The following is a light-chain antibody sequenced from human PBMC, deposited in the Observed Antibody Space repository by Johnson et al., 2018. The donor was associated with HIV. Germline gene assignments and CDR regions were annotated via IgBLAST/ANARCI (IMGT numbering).Light chain of an antibody. J-gene: IGLJ1*01. CDR2: ENN. V-gene: IGLV1-51*02. CDR3: GTWDSSLSAYV. CDR1: SSNIRNNY. Sequence: HSVLTQPPSVSAAPGQKVTISCSGTSSNIRNNYVSWYQQLPGTAPKLLIYENNKRPSGIRDRFSGSKSCTSATLGITGLQTGDEADYYCGTWDSSLSAYVIGTGTKVTVL.